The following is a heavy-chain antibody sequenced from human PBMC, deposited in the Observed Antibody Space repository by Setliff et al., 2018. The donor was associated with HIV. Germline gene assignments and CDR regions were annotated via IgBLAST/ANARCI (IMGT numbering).Heavy chain of an antibody. CDR2: INPNSGGT. V-gene: IGHV1-2*06. D-gene: IGHD3-3*01. CDR1: GGTFSSYA. Sequence: ASVKVSCKASGGTFSSYAISWVRQAPGQGLEWMGRINPNSGGTNYAQKFQGRVTMTRDTSTSTVYMELSSLRSEDTAIYYCARDPSYSPYYDFWSGYYPHDALDIWGQGTMVTVS. CDR3: ARDPSYSPYYDFWSGYYPHDALDI. J-gene: IGHJ3*02.